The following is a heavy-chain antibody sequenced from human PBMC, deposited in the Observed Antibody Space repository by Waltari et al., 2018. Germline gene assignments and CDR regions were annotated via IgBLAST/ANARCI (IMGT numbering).Heavy chain of an antibody. V-gene: IGHV4-61*02. CDR3: ARAGRGVLAEYFQH. J-gene: IGHJ1*01. D-gene: IGHD3-10*01. CDR1: GDSISTGRYY. CDR2: IFTSGST. Sequence: QVQLQESGPGLVKPSQTLSLPCTVSGDSISTGRYYWTWIRQPAGKGLEWIGRIFTSGSTNYNPSLKSRVTISLDTSANQLSLKLTSVTAADTAIYYCARAGRGVLAEYFQHWGQGTLVTVSS.